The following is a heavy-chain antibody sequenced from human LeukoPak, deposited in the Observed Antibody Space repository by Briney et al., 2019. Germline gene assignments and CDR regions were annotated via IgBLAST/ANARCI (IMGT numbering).Heavy chain of an antibody. CDR1: GFTFSSYA. V-gene: IGHV3-23*01. D-gene: IGHD6-13*01. Sequence: GGSLRLSCAASGFTFSSYAMSWVRQAPGKGLEWVSAISGSGGSTYYADSVKGRFTISRDNSKNTLYLQMNSLRAEDTAVYYCARGRSSSWYGLSDYWGQGTLVTVSS. CDR3: ARGRSSSWYGLSDY. CDR2: ISGSGGST. J-gene: IGHJ4*02.